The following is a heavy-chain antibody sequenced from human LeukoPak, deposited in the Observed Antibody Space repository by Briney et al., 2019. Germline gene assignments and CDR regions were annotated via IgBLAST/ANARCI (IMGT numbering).Heavy chain of an antibody. D-gene: IGHD2-2*01. CDR2: IIPIFGTA. V-gene: IGHV1-69*01. CDR1: GGTFSSYA. J-gene: IGHJ4*02. CDR3: ARTAQINIVVVPAAFDY. Sequence: ASVKVSCKASGGTFSSYAISWVRQAPGQGLEWMGGIIPIFGTANYAQKFQGRVTITADESTSTACMELSSLRSEDTAVYYCARTAQINIVVVPAAFDYWGQGTLVTVSS.